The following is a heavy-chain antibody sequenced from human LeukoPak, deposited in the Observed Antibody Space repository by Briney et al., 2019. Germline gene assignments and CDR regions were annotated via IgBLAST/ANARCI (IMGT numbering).Heavy chain of an antibody. CDR3: AKAPVTTCSGAYCYPFDY. CDR2: ISGSGGST. V-gene: IGHV3-23*01. D-gene: IGHD2-21*01. J-gene: IGHJ4*02. Sequence: PGGSLRLSCTASGFKFDDYGMTWVRQAPGKGLEWVSAISGSGGSTYYADSVKGRFTISRDNSKNTLYLQMNRLRAEDAAVYYCAKAPVTTCSGAYCYPFDYWGQGTLVTVSS. CDR1: GFKFDDYG.